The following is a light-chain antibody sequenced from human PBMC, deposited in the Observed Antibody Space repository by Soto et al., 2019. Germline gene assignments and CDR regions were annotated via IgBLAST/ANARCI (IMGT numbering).Light chain of an antibody. V-gene: IGKV3D-15*01. J-gene: IGKJ1*01. CDR1: QSVTSDY. CDR2: GAS. Sequence: EIILTQSPGTLSLSPGERATLSCRASQSVTSDYLAWYQQKPGQSPRLLIYGASNRATGVPDRFSGGGSATDFTLTISSLQSEDFAVYYCQQYDNWPWTFGQGTKVDIK. CDR3: QQYDNWPWT.